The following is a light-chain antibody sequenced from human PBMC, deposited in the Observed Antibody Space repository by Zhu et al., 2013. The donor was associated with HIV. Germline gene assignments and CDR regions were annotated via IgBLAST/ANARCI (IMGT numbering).Light chain of an antibody. Sequence: DIVLTQSPGTLSLSPGERATLSCRASQTVSSNFLAWYHQIPGQAPRLLIYGASSRASGIPDRFSGSGSGTDFTLTISSLQAEDVAVYYCQQYYGTPRTFGQGTKVEIK. CDR2: GAS. CDR1: QTVSSNF. CDR3: QQYYGTPRT. J-gene: IGKJ1*01. V-gene: IGKV3-20*01.